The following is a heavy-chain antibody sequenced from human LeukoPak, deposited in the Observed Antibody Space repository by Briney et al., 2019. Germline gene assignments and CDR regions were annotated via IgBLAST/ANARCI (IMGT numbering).Heavy chain of an antibody. D-gene: IGHD2-2*01. CDR1: GFTFSSCS. V-gene: IGHV3-74*01. Sequence: GGSLRLSCAASGFTFSSCSMNWVRQAPGKGLVWVSHVNSDGSWTSHADSVKGRFTISKDNAKNTVYLQMNNLRTEDTAVYYCVSFYETNWGRGTLVTVSS. CDR2: VNSDGSWT. J-gene: IGHJ4*02. CDR3: VSFYETN.